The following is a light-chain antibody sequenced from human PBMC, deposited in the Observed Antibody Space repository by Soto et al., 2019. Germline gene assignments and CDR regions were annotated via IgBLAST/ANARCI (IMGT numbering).Light chain of an antibody. Sequence: QSALTQPPSASGSPGQSVTISCTGTSSNVGGYNYVSWYQQHPGKAPKLMIYDVSKRPSGVPDRFSGSKSGNTASLTVSGLQPEDDADYYCSSYAGSNNLRVFGTGTKVTVL. CDR3: SSYAGSNNLRV. J-gene: IGLJ1*01. CDR2: DVS. CDR1: SSNVGGYNY. V-gene: IGLV2-8*01.